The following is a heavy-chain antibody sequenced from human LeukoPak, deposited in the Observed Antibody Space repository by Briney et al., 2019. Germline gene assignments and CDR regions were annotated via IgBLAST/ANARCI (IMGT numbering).Heavy chain of an antibody. CDR3: AKDPPGDEVYYYYYGMDV. CDR1: GFTFSSYA. D-gene: IGHD7-27*01. CDR2: ISYDGSNK. V-gene: IGHV3-30-3*01. Sequence: GGSLRLSCAASGFTFSSYAMHWVRQAPGKGLEWVAVISYDGSNKYYADSVKGRFTISRDNSKNTLYLQMNSLRAEDTAVYYCAKDPPGDEVYYYYYGMDVWGQGTTVTVS. J-gene: IGHJ6*02.